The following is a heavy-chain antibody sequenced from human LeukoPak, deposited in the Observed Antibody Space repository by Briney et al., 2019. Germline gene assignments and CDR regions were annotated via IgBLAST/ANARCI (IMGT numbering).Heavy chain of an antibody. CDR1: GGSISSYY. CDR2: IYYSGST. D-gene: IGHD3-22*01. V-gene: IGHV4-59*01. CDR3: ARVIDYYDSSGYYAAGAFDI. Sequence: SETLSLTCTVSGGSISSYYWSWIRQPPGKGLEWIGYIYYSGSTNYNPSLKSRVTISVDTSKNLFSLKLSSVTAADTAVYYCARVIDYYDSSGYYAAGAFDIWGQGTMVTVSS. J-gene: IGHJ3*02.